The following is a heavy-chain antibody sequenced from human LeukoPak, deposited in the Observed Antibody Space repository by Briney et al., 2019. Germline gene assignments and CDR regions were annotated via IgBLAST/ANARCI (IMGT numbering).Heavy chain of an antibody. D-gene: IGHD3-10*01. V-gene: IGHV4-30-2*03. J-gene: IGHJ5*02. CDR1: GGSISSGGYS. CDR2: IYHSGST. CDR3: ARQVLLWFGELYHNWFDP. Sequence: SETLSLTCAVSGGSISSGGYSWSWIRQPPGKGLEWIGYIYHSGSTYYNPSLKSRVTISVDTSKNQFSLKLSSVTAADTAVYYCARQVLLWFGELYHNWFDPWGQGTLVTVSS.